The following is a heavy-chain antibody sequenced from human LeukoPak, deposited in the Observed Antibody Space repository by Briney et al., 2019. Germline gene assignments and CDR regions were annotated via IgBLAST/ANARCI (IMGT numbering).Heavy chain of an antibody. J-gene: IGHJ6*03. CDR3: ARGRSPERDYYYYYYMDV. Sequence: PSETLSLTCTVSGGSISSYYWSWIRQPPGKGLEWIGYIYYSGSTNYNPSLKSRVTISVHTPKNQFSLKLSSVTAADTAVYYCARGRSPERDYYYYYYMDVWGKGTTVSVS. D-gene: IGHD1-1*01. V-gene: IGHV4-59*01. CDR2: IYYSGST. CDR1: GGSISSYY.